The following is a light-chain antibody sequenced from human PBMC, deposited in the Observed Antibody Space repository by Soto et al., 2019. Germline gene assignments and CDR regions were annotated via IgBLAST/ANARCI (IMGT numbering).Light chain of an antibody. V-gene: IGKV2D-29*02. Sequence: DVVLTQTPLSLSVTPGQPASISCNSSQSLLHNGGETFLFWYLQKPGQSPQLLIYEVYNRFSGVTDRFSGSGSGTDFTLEISRVEAEDVGIYYCMQSTQLPPTVGQGTRLDIK. CDR2: EVY. CDR1: QSLLHNGGETF. J-gene: IGKJ5*01. CDR3: MQSTQLPPT.